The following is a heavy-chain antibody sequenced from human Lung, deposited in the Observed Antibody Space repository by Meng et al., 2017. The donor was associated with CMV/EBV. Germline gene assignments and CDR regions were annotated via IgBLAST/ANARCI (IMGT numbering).Heavy chain of an antibody. J-gene: IGHJ4*02. CDR1: GGSFSGHY. V-gene: IGHV4-34*01. D-gene: IGHD2-2*01. CDR3: ATSPDGPAGFDY. Sequence: SQTXXLTCGAYGGSFSGHYRSWIRQSPGKGLEWIGEIYHTGVTNYHPSLKSRVTISLDTSKMQFSLKLTSVTAADTAVYYCATSPDGPAGFDYWGQGVLVTVSS. CDR2: IYHTGVT.